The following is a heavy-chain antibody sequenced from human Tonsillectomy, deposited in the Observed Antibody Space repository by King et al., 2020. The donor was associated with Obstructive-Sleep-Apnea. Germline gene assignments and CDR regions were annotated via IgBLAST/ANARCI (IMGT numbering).Heavy chain of an antibody. CDR1: GFTFSSYS. J-gene: IGHJ4*02. CDR2: ISSSSSTI. V-gene: IGHV3-48*04. D-gene: IGHD3-9*01. CDR3: ARGVGLYYDILTGPFDY. Sequence: VQLVESGGGLVQPGGSLRLSCAASGFTFSSYSMNWVRQAPGKGLEWVSYISSSSSTIYYADSVKGRFTISRDNAKNSLYLQMNSLRAEDTAVYYCARGVGLYYDILTGPFDYWGQGTLVTVSS.